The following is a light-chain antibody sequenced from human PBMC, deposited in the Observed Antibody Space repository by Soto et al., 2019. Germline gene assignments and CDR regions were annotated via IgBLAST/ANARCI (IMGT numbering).Light chain of an antibody. J-gene: IGLJ2*01. V-gene: IGLV3-1*01. CDR1: ELGDKF. CDR3: QAWDKTVV. CDR2: QDR. Sequence: SYELAQPPSVSVSPGQTASISCSGHELGDKFTAWYQQKPGQASVLVIYQDRKRPSGIPERFSGSNSGTTATLTISATQPVDEADYYCQAWDKTVVFGGGTKLTVL.